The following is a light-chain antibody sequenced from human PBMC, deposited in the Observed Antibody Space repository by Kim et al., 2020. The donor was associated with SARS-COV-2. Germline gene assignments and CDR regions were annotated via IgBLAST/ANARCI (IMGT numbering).Light chain of an antibody. Sequence: AIQLTQSPSSLSASVGDRVTITCRASQDISSALAWYQQKPGKPPKLLIYGASSLESGVPSRFSGTGSGTDFTLTISSLQPEDFATYYCQQFSNYPLTFGQGTKVDIK. V-gene: IGKV1D-13*01. CDR3: QQFSNYPLT. CDR1: QDISSA. J-gene: IGKJ1*01. CDR2: GAS.